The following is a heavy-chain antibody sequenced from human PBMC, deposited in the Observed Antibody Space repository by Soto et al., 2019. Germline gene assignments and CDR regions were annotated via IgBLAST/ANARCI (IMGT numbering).Heavy chain of an antibody. J-gene: IGHJ4*02. CDR3: AYGTTYFDVLTGFDV. V-gene: IGHV2-5*02. CDR1: GFSLSTSGVG. Sequence: QITLKESGPTLVKPTQTLTLTCTFSGFSLSTSGVGVGWIRQPPGKALEWLALIYWDDDKRYSPSLKSRLTITKDTSKNQVVLTMTNMDPVDTATYYCAYGTTYFDVLTGFDVWGQGTLVTVSS. CDR2: IYWDDDK. D-gene: IGHD3-9*01.